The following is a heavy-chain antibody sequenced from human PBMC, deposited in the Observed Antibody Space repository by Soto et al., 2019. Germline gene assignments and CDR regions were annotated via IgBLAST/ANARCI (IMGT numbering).Heavy chain of an antibody. V-gene: IGHV3-30*18. Sequence: GGSLRLSCAASGFTFSSYGMHWVRQAPGKGLEWVAVISFDGSNKYYADSVKGRFTISRDNSKNTLYLQMNSLRAEDTAVYYCAKDRGDYYDSSGYYYWGQGTLVTVSS. D-gene: IGHD3-22*01. CDR3: AKDRGDYYDSSGYYY. J-gene: IGHJ4*02. CDR1: GFTFSSYG. CDR2: ISFDGSNK.